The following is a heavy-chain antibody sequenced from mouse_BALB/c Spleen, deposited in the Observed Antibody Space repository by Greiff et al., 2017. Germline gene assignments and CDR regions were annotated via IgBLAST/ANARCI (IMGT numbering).Heavy chain of an antibody. D-gene: IGHD2-1*01. J-gene: IGHJ3*01. CDR3: ALNGNYFAY. V-gene: IGHV1-9*01. Sequence: VQGVESGAELMKPGASVKISCKATGYTFSSYWIEWVKQRPGHGLEWIGEILPGSGSTNYNEKFKGKATFTADTSSNTAYMQLSSLTSEDSAVYYCALNGNYFAYWGQGTLVTVSA. CDR2: ILPGSGST. CDR1: GYTFSSYW.